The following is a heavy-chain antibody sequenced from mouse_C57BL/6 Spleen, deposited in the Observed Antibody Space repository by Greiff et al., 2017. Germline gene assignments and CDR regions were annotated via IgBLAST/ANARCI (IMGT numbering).Heavy chain of an antibody. J-gene: IGHJ2*01. CDR1: GYTFTSYW. CDR2: IDPSDSYT. D-gene: IGHD2-12*01. V-gene: IGHV1-50*01. Sequence: QVQLQQPGAELVKPGASVKLSCKASGYTFTSYWMQWVKQRPGQGLEWIGEIDPSDSYTNYNQKFKGKATLTVDTSSSTAYMQLSSLTSEDSAVYYCARRRVHDGDFDYWGQGTTLTVSS. CDR3: ARRRVHDGDFDY.